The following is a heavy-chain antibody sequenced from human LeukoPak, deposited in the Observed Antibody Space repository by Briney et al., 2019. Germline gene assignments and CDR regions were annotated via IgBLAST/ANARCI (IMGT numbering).Heavy chain of an antibody. V-gene: IGHV4-34*01. J-gene: IGHJ6*02. Sequence: SETLSLTCDVFGGSFTDYFWTWIRQSPGKGLEWIGEINDYTGNTNYNPSLNSRVSISLEKSRNQFSLELRSVTAADTAVYYCARGRIAKIVVVHSFHYGMDVWGQGTTATVSS. D-gene: IGHD3-22*01. CDR2: INDYTGNT. CDR3: ARGRIAKIVVVHSFHYGMDV. CDR1: GGSFTDYF.